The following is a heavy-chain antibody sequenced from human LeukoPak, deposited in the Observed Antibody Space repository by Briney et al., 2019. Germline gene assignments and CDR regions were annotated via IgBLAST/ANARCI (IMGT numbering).Heavy chain of an antibody. CDR3: ARVPGYSGYAPFDY. D-gene: IGHD5-12*01. Sequence: LETLSLTCAVYGGSFSGYYWSGIRQPPGKGLEWIGEINHSGSTNYSPSLKSRVTISVDTSKNQFSLKLSSVTAADTAVYYCARVPGYSGYAPFDYWGQGTLVTVSS. CDR1: GGSFSGYY. J-gene: IGHJ4*02. V-gene: IGHV4-34*01. CDR2: INHSGST.